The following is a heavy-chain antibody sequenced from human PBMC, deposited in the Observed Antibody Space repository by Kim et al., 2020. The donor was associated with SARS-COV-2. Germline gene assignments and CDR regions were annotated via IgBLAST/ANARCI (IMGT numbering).Heavy chain of an antibody. D-gene: IGHD3-22*01. CDR3: ARDTRYYDSSGYNAHFDI. CDR2: ISSSGSTI. J-gene: IGHJ3*02. CDR1: GFTFSDYY. Sequence: GGSLRLSCAASGFTFSDYYMSWIRQAPGKGLEWVSYISSSGSTIYYADSVKGRFTISRDNAKNSLYLQMNSLRAEDTAVYYCARDTRYYDSSGYNAHFDIWGQGTMVTVSS. V-gene: IGHV3-11*01.